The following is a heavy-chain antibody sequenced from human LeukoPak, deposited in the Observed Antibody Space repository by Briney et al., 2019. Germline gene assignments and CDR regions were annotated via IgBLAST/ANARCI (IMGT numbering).Heavy chain of an antibody. D-gene: IGHD6-19*01. Sequence: PSETLSLTCTVSGGSISSSSYYWGWIRQPPGKGLEWIGSIYYSGSTYYNPSLKGRVTISVDTSKNQFSLKLSSVTAADTAVYYCARRRWLDYAFDIWGQGTMVTVSS. J-gene: IGHJ3*02. CDR3: ARRRWLDYAFDI. CDR2: IYYSGST. V-gene: IGHV4-39*01. CDR1: GGSISSSSYY.